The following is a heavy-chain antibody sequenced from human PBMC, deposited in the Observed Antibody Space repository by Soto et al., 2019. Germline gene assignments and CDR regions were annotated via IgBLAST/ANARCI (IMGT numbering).Heavy chain of an antibody. CDR3: ARGTFYRYSYDY. CDR2: IYYSGST. CDR1: GGSISSGGYY. D-gene: IGHD5-18*01. Sequence: PSETLSLTCTVSGGSISSGGYYWSWIRQHPGKGLEWIGYIYYSGSTYYNPSLKSRVTISVDTSKNQFSLKLSSVTAADTAVYYCARGTFYRYSYDYWGQGTPVTVSS. V-gene: IGHV4-31*03. J-gene: IGHJ4*02.